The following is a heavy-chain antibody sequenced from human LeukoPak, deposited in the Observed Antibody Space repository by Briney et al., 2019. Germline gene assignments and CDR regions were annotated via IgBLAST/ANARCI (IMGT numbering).Heavy chain of an antibody. J-gene: IGHJ4*02. CDR2: INPNSGGT. Sequence: ASVKVSCKASGYTFTGYYMHWVRQAPGQGLEWMGWINPNSGGTNYAQRFQGRVTMTRDTSISTAYMELSRLRSDDMAVYYCARGIRDSSSSELDYWGQGTLVTVSS. CDR3: ARGIRDSSSSELDY. D-gene: IGHD6-6*01. V-gene: IGHV1-2*02. CDR1: GYTFTGYY.